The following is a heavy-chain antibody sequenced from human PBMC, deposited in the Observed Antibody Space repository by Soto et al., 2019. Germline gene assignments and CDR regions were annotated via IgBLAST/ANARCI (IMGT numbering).Heavy chain of an antibody. CDR3: ARRAQTPTVLTQESWFGP. CDR1: GGSISTSS. Sequence: PSETLSLTCTVSGGSISTSSWNWIRQAPGKGLEWIGCVYYTGNTNYSPSLKSRVTMSLDTSKNQFSLKLSSVTAADTAVYYCARRAQTPTVLTQESWFGPWGQGTRVT. CDR2: VYYTGNT. J-gene: IGHJ5*02. D-gene: IGHD4-4*01. V-gene: IGHV4-59*08.